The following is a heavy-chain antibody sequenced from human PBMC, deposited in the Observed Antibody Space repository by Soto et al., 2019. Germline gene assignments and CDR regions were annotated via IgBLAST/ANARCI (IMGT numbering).Heavy chain of an antibody. V-gene: IGHV4-59*01. CDR1: GVCIRPYC. J-gene: IGHJ4*02. CDR3: ARQMADDVTSQVDY. Sequence: VQPQEPGPRLVKPSATLSLTCAVSGVCIRPYCWCWIRQSPEKGLEWIGYVDYSGNTNYNPSLNSRVVISADTAKSLFTLRLTSMTAADTAVYYCARQMADDVTSQVDYWGQGTPVTVSS. D-gene: IGHD6-19*01. CDR2: VDYSGNT.